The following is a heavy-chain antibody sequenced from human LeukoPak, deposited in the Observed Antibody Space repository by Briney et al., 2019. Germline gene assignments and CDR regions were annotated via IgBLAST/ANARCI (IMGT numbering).Heavy chain of an antibody. CDR1: GFTFSSYS. CDR3: ARDKSGGGFDY. V-gene: IGHV3-48*01. J-gene: IGHJ4*02. CDR2: ITGSSSTI. Sequence: PGGSLRLSCAVSGFTFSSYSMNWVRQAPGKGLEWLSFITGSSSTIYYADSVKGRFTISRDNAKNSLYLQMNSLRVEDTAVYFCARDKSGGGFDYWGQGTLVTVSS. D-gene: IGHD3-16*01.